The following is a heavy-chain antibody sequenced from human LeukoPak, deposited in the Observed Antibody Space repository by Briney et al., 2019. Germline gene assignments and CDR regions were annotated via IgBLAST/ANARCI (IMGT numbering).Heavy chain of an antibody. CDR3: ARDVIVGAPGADY. D-gene: IGHD1-26*01. V-gene: IGHV3-7*01. J-gene: IGHJ4*02. Sequence: GGSLRLSCAASGLTLSAYWMSRFRQAPGKGLEWVANIKQDGSEKIYVGSVKGRFTISRDNAKNSLYLQMNSLRVEDTAVYYCARDVIVGAPGADYWGQGTLVTVSS. CDR2: IKQDGSEK. CDR1: GLTLSAYW.